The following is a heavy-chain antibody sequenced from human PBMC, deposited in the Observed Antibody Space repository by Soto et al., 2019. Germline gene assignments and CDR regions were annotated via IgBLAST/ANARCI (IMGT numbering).Heavy chain of an antibody. V-gene: IGHV3-30*01. Sequence: QVQLVESGGGVVQPGRSLRLSCAASGFTFSDYAMHWVRQPPGKGLEWVAIISSDGKNTYYGDSVKGRFTISRDDSTSTLSLQMNGLRPEDTAVYFCARVHCTTELCSGLYFYYALDVWGQVTIVTVSS. J-gene: IGHJ6*02. CDR1: GFTFSDYA. CDR2: ISSDGKNT. D-gene: IGHD2-21*01. CDR3: ARVHCTTELCSGLYFYYALDV.